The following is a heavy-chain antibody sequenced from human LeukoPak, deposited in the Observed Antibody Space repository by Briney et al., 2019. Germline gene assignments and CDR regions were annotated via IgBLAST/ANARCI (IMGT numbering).Heavy chain of an antibody. CDR2: IKHDGTEK. CDR1: EFSPTNLW. D-gene: IGHD2-2*03. CDR3: ATFVGIVSGTYTVPGGLLV. V-gene: IGHV3-7*01. J-gene: IGHJ6*04. Sequence: GGSLRLSCVASEFSPTNLWMTWVRRAPGRGLEWVANIKHDGTEKFYVDSVKGRFTISRDNAKNSLYLQMNSLRAEDTAVYYCATFVGIVSGTYTVPGGLLVWGKGTTVTVSS.